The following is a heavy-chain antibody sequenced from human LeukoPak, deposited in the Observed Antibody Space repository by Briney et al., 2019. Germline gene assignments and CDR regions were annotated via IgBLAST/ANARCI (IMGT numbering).Heavy chain of an antibody. CDR3: ARGNYDILTGYSLDN. D-gene: IGHD3-9*01. Sequence: SETLSLTCTVSGGSISSYYWSWIRPPAGKGLEWIGRIYTSGSTNYNPSLKSRVTMSVDTSKNQFSLKLSSVTAADTAVYYCARGNYDILTGYSLDNWGQGTLVTVSS. CDR2: IYTSGST. V-gene: IGHV4-4*07. CDR1: GGSISSYY. J-gene: IGHJ4*02.